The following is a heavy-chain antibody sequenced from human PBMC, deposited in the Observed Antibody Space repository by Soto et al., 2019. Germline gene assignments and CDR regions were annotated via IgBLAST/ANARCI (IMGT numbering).Heavy chain of an antibody. J-gene: IGHJ2*01. Sequence: QVQLQESGPGLVKPSETLSPTCTVSGGSISTYYWTWIRQPPGKGLEWIGYVYYRGSTNYNPSLKRRVTILVDTSKNQFSLRLSSVTAADTAVYHCARTYYYGAGRWFFDLWGRGTLVTVSS. V-gene: IGHV4-59*01. CDR1: GGSISTYY. CDR2: VYYRGST. D-gene: IGHD3-10*01. CDR3: ARTYYYGAGRWFFDL.